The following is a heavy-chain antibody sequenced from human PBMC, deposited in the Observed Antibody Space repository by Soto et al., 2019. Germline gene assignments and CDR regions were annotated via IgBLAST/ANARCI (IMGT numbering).Heavy chain of an antibody. CDR2: ISYDGSNK. V-gene: IGHV3-30*18. CDR1: GFTFSSYG. D-gene: IGHD3-22*01. CDR3: AKDRDYDRDYGMDV. J-gene: IGHJ6*02. Sequence: QVQLVESGGGVVQPGRSLRLSCAASGFTFSSYGMHWVRQAPGKGLEWVAVISYDGSNKYYADSVKGRFTISTDNSKNTLYLQMNSLRAEDTAVYYCAKDRDYDRDYGMDVWGQGTTFTVSS.